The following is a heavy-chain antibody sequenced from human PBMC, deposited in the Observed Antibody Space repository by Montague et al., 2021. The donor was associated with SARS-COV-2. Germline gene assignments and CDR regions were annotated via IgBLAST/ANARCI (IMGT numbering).Heavy chain of an antibody. V-gene: IGHV3-30*03. CDR1: EFTFSNYG. CDR2: ISHDASNK. CDR3: ATDGPYFGWVGAGYFNN. Sequence: SLRLSCAVSEFTFSNYGMHWVRQAPGKGLEWVALISHDASNKDYADSVKGRFTISRDNSKNTLYLQMNSLRAEDTAVYYCATDGPYFGWVGAGYFNNWGQGTLVTVSS. J-gene: IGHJ1*01. D-gene: IGHD1-26*01.